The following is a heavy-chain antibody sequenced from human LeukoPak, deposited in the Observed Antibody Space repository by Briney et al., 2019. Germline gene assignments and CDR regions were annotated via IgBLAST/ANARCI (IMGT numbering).Heavy chain of an antibody. D-gene: IGHD2-15*01. CDR3: ARDHAGSGRAFDY. Sequence: GGSLRLSCAASGFTFSTYGIHWVRQAPGKGLEWVGLLSSGGINKHYADPVKGRFIISRDNSMNTLYLQMNSLGVEDTAVYYCARDHAGSGRAFDYWGQGTWSPSPQ. CDR2: LSSGGINK. V-gene: IGHV3-30*03. CDR1: GFTFSTYG. J-gene: IGHJ4*02.